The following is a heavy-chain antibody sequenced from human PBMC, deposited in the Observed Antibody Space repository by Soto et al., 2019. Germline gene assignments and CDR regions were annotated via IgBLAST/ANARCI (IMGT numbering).Heavy chain of an antibody. J-gene: IGHJ6*03. CDR3: ASSGYSYGYDYYDYMDV. Sequence: ASVKVSCKASGGTFSSYAISWVRQAPGQGLEWMGGIIPIFGTANYAQKFQGRVTITADESTSTAYMELSSLRSEDTAVYYCASSGYSYGYDYYDYMDVWGKGTTVTVSS. CDR2: IIPIFGTA. V-gene: IGHV1-69*13. D-gene: IGHD5-18*01. CDR1: GGTFSSYA.